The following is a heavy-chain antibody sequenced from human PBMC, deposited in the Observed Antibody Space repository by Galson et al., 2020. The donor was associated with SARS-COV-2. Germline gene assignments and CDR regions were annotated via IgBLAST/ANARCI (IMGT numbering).Heavy chain of an antibody. CDR2: VYPLDSDT. Sequence: GESLKISCPGSGYTFSSYWIAWVRQMPGKGLELMGIVYPLDSDTRYSPSFHGQVTISADKSLSTAYLQWTSLKASDSAIYYCARRGAVGEVGAALDYWGQGTLVTVSS. CDR3: ARRGAVGEVGAALDY. J-gene: IGHJ4*02. D-gene: IGHD1-26*01. V-gene: IGHV5-51*01. CDR1: GYTFSSYW.